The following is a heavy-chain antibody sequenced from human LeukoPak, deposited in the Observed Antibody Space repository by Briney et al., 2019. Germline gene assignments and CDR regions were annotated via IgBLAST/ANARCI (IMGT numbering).Heavy chain of an antibody. CDR1: GYTFTGYY. Sequence: ASVKVSCTASGYTFTGYYMQWVRQAPGQGLEWMGWINPNSGGTNYAQKFQGWVTMTRDTSISTAYMELSRLRSDDTAVYYCARAGDYGDSYGMDVWGQGTTVTVSS. J-gene: IGHJ6*02. CDR3: ARAGDYGDSYGMDV. CDR2: INPNSGGT. V-gene: IGHV1-2*04. D-gene: IGHD4-17*01.